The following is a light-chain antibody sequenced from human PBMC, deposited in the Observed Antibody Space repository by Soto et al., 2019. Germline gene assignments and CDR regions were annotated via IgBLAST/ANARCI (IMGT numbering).Light chain of an antibody. CDR1: SSDVGSYNL. CDR3: GSYARSDSVV. V-gene: IGLV2-23*01. CDR2: EGS. Sequence: QSALTQPASVSGSPGQSITISCTGTSSDVGSYNLISWYQQHPGKAPKLMIYEGSKRPSGVSNRFSGSKSGNTASLTISGLQAEDEADYYCGSYARSDSVVFGGGTQLTVL. J-gene: IGLJ2*01.